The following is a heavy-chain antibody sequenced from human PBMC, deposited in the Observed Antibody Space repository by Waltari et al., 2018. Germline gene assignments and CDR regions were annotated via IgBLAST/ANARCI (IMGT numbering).Heavy chain of an antibody. V-gene: IGHV4-38-2*01. CDR3: AITRPSLLVLRFLEWLPQNAFDI. Sequence: QVQLQESGPGLVKPSETLSLTCAVSGYSISSGYYWGWIRQPPGKGLEWIGSIYHSGSTYYNPSLKSRVTISVDTSKNQFSLKLSSVTAADTAVYYCAITRPSLLVLRFLEWLPQNAFDIWG. CDR1: GYSISSGYY. J-gene: IGHJ3*02. D-gene: IGHD3-3*01. CDR2: IYHSGST.